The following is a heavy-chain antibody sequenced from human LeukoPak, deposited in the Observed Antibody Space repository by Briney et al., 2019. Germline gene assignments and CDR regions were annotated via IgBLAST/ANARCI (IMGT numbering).Heavy chain of an antibody. CDR3: ARDRAGFRRQLAPYFQH. CDR1: GFTFSSYG. D-gene: IGHD2-2*01. CDR2: IWYDGSNK. Sequence: QSGGSLRLSCAASGFTFSSYGMHWVRQAPGKGLEWVAVIWYDGSNKYYADSVKGRFTISRDNSKNTLYLQMNSLRAEDTAVYYCARDRAGFRRQLAPYFQHWGQGTLVTVSS. J-gene: IGHJ1*01. V-gene: IGHV3-33*01.